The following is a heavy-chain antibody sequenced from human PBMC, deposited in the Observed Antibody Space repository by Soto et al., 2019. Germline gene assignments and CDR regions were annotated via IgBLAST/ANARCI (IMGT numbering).Heavy chain of an antibody. D-gene: IGHD6-25*01. Sequence: GESLKISCKGSGYTFTAYWIGWVRQMPGKGLEWMGIIYPGDSDTRYSPSFQGQVTISADKSISTAYLQWSSLKASDTAMFYCARGGYSGNSKDPFYIWGPGTMVTVSS. J-gene: IGHJ3*02. CDR3: ARGGYSGNSKDPFYI. CDR2: IYPGDSDT. CDR1: GYTFTAYW. V-gene: IGHV5-51*01.